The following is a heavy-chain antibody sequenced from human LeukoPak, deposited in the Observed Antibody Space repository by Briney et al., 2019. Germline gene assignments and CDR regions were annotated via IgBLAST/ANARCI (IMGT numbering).Heavy chain of an antibody. Sequence: SETLSLTCTVSGASIRTYYWSWIRQPPGKGLEWIGYIYYSGTSNYNPSLESRVTFSVDTSKNQFSLELSSVTTADTAVYYCARGGLAVAQDAFDVWGQGTMVTVSS. V-gene: IGHV4-59*01. J-gene: IGHJ3*01. CDR2: IYYSGTS. CDR3: ARGGLAVAQDAFDV. CDR1: GASIRTYY. D-gene: IGHD6-19*01.